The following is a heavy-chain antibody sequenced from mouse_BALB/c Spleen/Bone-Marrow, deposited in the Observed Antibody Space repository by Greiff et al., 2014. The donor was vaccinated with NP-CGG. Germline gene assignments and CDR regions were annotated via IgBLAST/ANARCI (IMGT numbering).Heavy chain of an antibody. CDR2: IDPANGNT. D-gene: IGHD2-2*01. CDR3: ARGYDGFAC. Sequence: EVQLVESGAELVKPGASVKLSCTASGFNIKDTYMHWVKQRPEQGLEWIGRIDPANGNTKYDPKFQGKATITADTSSNTAYLQLSSLTSEDTAVYYCARGYDGFACWGQGTLVTVSA. CDR1: GFNIKDTY. V-gene: IGHV14-3*02. J-gene: IGHJ3*01.